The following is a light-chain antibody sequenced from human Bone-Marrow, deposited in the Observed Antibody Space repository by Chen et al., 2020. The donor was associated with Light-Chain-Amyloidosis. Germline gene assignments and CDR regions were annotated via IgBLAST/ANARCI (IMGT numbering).Light chain of an antibody. CDR2: DVS. CDR3: SSYTSSRTLEV. Sequence: QSALTQPASVSGSPGQSITISCTGTSSDVGGYNYVHWYQPPPGKAPKLMIYDVSNRPSGVSQRFSGCKSRNTAALNISGLQAEDEADEYGSSYTSSRTLEVIGGGTKLTAL. V-gene: IGLV2-14*01. CDR1: SSDVGGYNY. J-gene: IGLJ2*01.